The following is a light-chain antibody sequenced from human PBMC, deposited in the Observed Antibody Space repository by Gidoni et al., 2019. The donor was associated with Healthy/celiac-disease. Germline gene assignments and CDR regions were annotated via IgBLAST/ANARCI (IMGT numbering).Light chain of an antibody. CDR2: GAS. Sequence: EIVMTKSPATLSVYPGARATLSWYQQKPGQAPRLLIYGASTRATGIPARFSGSGSGTEFTLTISRLQSEDFAVYYCQQYNNWPLVFGQGTRLEIK. J-gene: IGKJ5*01. V-gene: IGKV3-15*01. CDR3: QQYNNWPLV.